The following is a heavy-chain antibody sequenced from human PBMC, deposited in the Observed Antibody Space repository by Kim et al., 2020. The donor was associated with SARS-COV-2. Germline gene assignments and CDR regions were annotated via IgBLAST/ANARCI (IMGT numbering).Heavy chain of an antibody. J-gene: IGHJ4*02. Sequence: YYAGSVKGGFTISRDNSKNTLYLQMNSLRAEDTAVYYCVRKHDYGENGGLWGQGTLVTVSS. D-gene: IGHD4-17*01. V-gene: IGHV3-53*01. CDR3: VRKHDYGENGGL.